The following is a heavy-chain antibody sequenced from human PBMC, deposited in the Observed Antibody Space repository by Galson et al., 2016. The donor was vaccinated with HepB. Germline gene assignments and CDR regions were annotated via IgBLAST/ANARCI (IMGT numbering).Heavy chain of an antibody. Sequence: SLRLSCAASGFSFSTYTMNWVRQATGKGLEWVASISSSSATIYYVDSVKGRFAVSRDNAKNSVYLQMNSLRVEDTAVYYCTRDGALPGGWVWIDPWGQGTLVTVSS. CDR2: ISSSSATI. D-gene: IGHD6-19*01. V-gene: IGHV3-48*04. CDR1: GFSFSTYT. CDR3: TRDGALPGGWVWIDP. J-gene: IGHJ5*02.